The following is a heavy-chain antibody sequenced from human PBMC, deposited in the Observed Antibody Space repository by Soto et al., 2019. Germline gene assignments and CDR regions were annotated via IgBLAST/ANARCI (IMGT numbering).Heavy chain of an antibody. J-gene: IGHJ4*02. CDR3: ARGAGYCSGGSCYSFDY. V-gene: IGHV4-30-4*01. Sequence: QVQLQESGPGLVKPSQTLSLTCTVSGGSISSGDYYWSWIRQPPGKGLEWIGYIYYSGSTYYNPSLKSRVTISVDTSKNQFSLKLSSVTAADTAVYYCARGAGYCSGGSCYSFDYWGQGTLVTVSS. D-gene: IGHD2-15*01. CDR1: GGSISSGDYY. CDR2: IYYSGST.